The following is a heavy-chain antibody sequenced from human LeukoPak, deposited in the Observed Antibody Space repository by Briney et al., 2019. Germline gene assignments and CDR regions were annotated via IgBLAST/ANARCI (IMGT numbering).Heavy chain of an antibody. CDR1: GFTFSSYS. V-gene: IGHV3-21*01. CDR2: ISSSSSYI. J-gene: IGHJ6*02. Sequence: GGSLRLSCAASGFTFSSYSMNWVRQAPGKGLEWVSSISSSSSYIYYADSVKGRFTISRDNAKNSLYLQMNSLRAEDTAVYYCARVSDYDILTGPVGPYYYYGMDVWGQGTTVTVSS. CDR3: ARVSDYDILTGPVGPYYYYGMDV. D-gene: IGHD3-9*01.